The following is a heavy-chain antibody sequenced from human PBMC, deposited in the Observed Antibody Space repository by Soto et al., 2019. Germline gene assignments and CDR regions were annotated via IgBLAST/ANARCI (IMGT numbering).Heavy chain of an antibody. D-gene: IGHD3-16*02. CDR3: ARREYRYDAFDV. J-gene: IGHJ3*01. Sequence: VESLKISCKGSGYTFTTYWISWVRQMPGKGLEWMGRIDPSDSYTKYSPSFEGRVNLSVDKSISTAYLQWSSLKASDTAVYYCARREYRYDAFDVWGQGTMVTVSS. CDR1: GYTFTTYW. V-gene: IGHV5-10-1*01. CDR2: IDPSDSYT.